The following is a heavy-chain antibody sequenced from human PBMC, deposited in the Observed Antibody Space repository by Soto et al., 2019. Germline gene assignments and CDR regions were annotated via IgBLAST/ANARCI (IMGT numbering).Heavy chain of an antibody. D-gene: IGHD3-22*01. CDR1: GGTFSSYA. V-gene: IGHV1-69*12. CDR2: IIPIFGTA. CDR3: ASTPNYYDSSGYYYFDY. J-gene: IGHJ4*02. Sequence: QVQLVQSGAEVKKPGSSVKVSCKASGGTFSSYAISWVRQAPGQGLEWMGGIIPIFGTANYAQKFQGRVTITADESTSTAYMALSSLRSEDTAVYYCASTPNYYDSSGYYYFDYWGQGTLVTVSS.